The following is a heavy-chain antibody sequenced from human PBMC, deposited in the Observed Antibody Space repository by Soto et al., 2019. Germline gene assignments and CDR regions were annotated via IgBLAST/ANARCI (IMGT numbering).Heavy chain of an antibody. CDR1: CGSFSGYY. J-gene: IGHJ6*03. D-gene: IGHD3-9*01. Sequence: SETLSPTFAFYCGSFSGYYWRWIRQPPGEGVEWIGEINHSGNTNYNPSLKSRVTISVDKSKNQFSLKLSSVTAADTAVYYCASQGLPYFDWSPTPLYYMDVWGKGTTVTVSS. CDR2: INHSGNT. CDR3: ASQGLPYFDWSPTPLYYMDV. V-gene: IGHV4-34*01.